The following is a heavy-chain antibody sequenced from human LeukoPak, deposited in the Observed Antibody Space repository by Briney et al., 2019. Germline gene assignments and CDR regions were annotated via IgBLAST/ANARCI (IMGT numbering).Heavy chain of an antibody. CDR1: GFTFSDYY. D-gene: IGHD3-9*01. Sequence: GGSLRLSCAASGFTFSDYYMSWIRQAPGKGLEWVSYISSSGSTIYYADSVKGRFTISRDNAKNSLYLQMNSLRAEDTAVYYCARVLYYDILTGYYPAHDYWGQGTLVTVSS. CDR2: ISSSGSTI. J-gene: IGHJ4*02. CDR3: ARVLYYDILTGYYPAHDY. V-gene: IGHV3-11*04.